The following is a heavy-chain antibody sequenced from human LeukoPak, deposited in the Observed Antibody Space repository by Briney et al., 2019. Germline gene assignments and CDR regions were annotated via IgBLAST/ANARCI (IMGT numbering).Heavy chain of an antibody. CDR2: IKSKTDGGTT. V-gene: IGHV3-15*01. Sequence: VRQXPGKGLXWVGRIKSKTDGGTTDYAAPVKGRFTISRDDSKNTLYLQMNSLKTEDTAVYYCTTDRLYFDYWGQRALVTVSS. CDR3: TTDRLYFDY. J-gene: IGHJ4*02.